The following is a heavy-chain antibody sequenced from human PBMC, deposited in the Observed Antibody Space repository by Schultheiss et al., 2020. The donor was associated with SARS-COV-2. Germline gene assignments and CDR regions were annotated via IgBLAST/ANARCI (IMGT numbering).Heavy chain of an antibody. V-gene: IGHV3-15*01. CDR2: IKSKRDAETT. CDR3: TTDPSVVVVAATTHDY. CDR1: GFTFSNSD. D-gene: IGHD2-15*01. J-gene: IGHJ4*02. Sequence: GGSLRLSCAASGFTFSNSDMNWVHQAPGKGLEWVGRIKSKRDAETTDYAAPVKGRFTISRDDSKNTLYLQMNSLKTEDTAVYYCTTDPSVVVVAATTHDYWGQGTLVTVSS.